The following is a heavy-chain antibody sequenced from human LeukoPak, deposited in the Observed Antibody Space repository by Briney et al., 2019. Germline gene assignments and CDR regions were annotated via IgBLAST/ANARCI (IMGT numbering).Heavy chain of an antibody. CDR1: GFTFSNYA. CDR3: AKWGDYDILTGYYDSDY. D-gene: IGHD3-9*01. Sequence: GASLTLFCEASGFTFSNYAMSWVGQAPGKGLEWVSAIVGSGGSTCYADSVKGRFTISRDNPKNTLYLQMNSLRAEDTAVYYCAKWGDYDILTGYYDSDYWGQGTLVTVSS. V-gene: IGHV3-23*01. CDR2: IVGSGGST. J-gene: IGHJ4*02.